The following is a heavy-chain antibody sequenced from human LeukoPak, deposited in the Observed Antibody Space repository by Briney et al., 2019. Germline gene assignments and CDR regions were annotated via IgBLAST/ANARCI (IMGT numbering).Heavy chain of an antibody. V-gene: IGHV3-23*01. CDR1: GFTFSDYA. D-gene: IGHD5-24*01. Sequence: GSLRLSCTASGFTFSDYAMSWVRQAPGKGLEWVSGISGSGGSIRYADSVKGRFIISRDNSKNTLYLQMNSLRAEDTAVYYCAKGGDGYNYYFDYWGQETLVTVSS. CDR3: AKGGDGYNYYFDY. CDR2: ISGSGGSI. J-gene: IGHJ4*02.